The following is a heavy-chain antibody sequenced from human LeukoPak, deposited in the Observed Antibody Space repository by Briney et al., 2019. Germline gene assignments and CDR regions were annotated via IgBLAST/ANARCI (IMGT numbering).Heavy chain of an antibody. J-gene: IGHJ4*02. D-gene: IGHD6-6*01. CDR2: ISSGGGYI. V-gene: IGHV3-21*01. CDR1: GFTFSSYT. CDR3: ARGSSGFDY. Sequence: GGSQRLSCAPSGFTFSSYTMNWVRQAPGKGLEWVSSISSGGGYIYYADSVKGRFTISRDNAKKSLSLQMNSLRAEDTAVYYCARGSSGFDYWGQGTLVTVSS.